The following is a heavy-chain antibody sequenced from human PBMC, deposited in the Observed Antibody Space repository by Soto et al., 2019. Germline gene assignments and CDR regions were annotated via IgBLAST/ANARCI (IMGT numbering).Heavy chain of an antibody. CDR2: IRSKAYGGTT. J-gene: IGHJ4*02. D-gene: IGHD2-15*01. CDR3: TRGWSWSG. CDR1: VFTFVDYA. Sequence: PGGPLRLSGTASVFTFVDYAMSWVRQAPGKGLEWVGFIRSKAYGGTTEYAASVKGRFTISRDDSKSIAYLQMNSLKTEDTAVYYCTRGWSWSGWGQGTLVTVSS. V-gene: IGHV3-49*04.